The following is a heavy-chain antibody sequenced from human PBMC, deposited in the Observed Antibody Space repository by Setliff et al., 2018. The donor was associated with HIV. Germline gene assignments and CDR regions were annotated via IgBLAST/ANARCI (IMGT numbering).Heavy chain of an antibody. Sequence: GASVKVSCKASGYSFTGYWMHWVRQAPGQGLEWMGRINPHSGVTNYAQKFQGRVTMTRDTSIATAYMDLSRLISDDTAVYYCAKDSDFGGTTNWFDPWGQGTLVTAPQ. CDR1: GYSFTGYW. J-gene: IGHJ5*02. V-gene: IGHV1-2*06. D-gene: IGHD3-10*01. CDR3: AKDSDFGGTTNWFDP. CDR2: INPHSGVT.